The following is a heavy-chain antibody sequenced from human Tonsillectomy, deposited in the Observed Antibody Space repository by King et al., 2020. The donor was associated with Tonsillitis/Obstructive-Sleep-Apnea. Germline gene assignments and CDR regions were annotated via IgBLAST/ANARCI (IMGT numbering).Heavy chain of an antibody. V-gene: IGHV3-30*04. CDR1: GFTFSNYA. Sequence: HVQLVESGGGVVQPGRSLRLSCAASGFTFSNYAMVWVRQTPGKGLEWVALTSYDGSNTYYADSVRGRVIISRDNSRNTLFLHLNSLTVEDTAVYSCARAEDSWYGFDYWGQGTLVTVSS. CDR3: ARAEDSWYGFDY. D-gene: IGHD6-13*01. CDR2: TSYDGSNT. J-gene: IGHJ4*02.